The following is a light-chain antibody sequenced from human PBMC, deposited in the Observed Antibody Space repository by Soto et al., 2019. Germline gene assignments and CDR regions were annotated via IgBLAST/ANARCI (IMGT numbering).Light chain of an antibody. CDR3: QQYYSAPLT. CDR2: WAS. Sequence: IVMTQSPDSLSVSLGERATINCKSSQSLLFTSNKKNYLAWYQQMPGQPPKLLISWASNRASGVPDRFAGSGSWTDFTLTISSLQAEDVAVYYCQQYYSAPLTFGGGTKVELK. CDR1: QSLLFTSNKKNY. V-gene: IGKV4-1*01. J-gene: IGKJ4*01.